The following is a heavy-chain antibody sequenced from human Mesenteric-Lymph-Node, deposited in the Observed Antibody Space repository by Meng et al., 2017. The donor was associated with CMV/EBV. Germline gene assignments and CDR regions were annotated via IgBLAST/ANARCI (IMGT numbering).Heavy chain of an antibody. V-gene: IGHV3-21*04. CDR1: GFTFSNYS. J-gene: IGHJ5*02. CDR2: ISTSSSFI. D-gene: IGHD2-15*01. CDR3: AKDYCSGGSCSPPEYNWFDP. Sequence: GESLKISCAAPGFTFSNYSMNWVRQAPGKGLEWVSAISTSSSFIYYIDSVKGRFTISRDNSKNTLYLQMNSLRAEDTAVYYCAKDYCSGGSCSPPEYNWFDPWGQGTLVTVSS.